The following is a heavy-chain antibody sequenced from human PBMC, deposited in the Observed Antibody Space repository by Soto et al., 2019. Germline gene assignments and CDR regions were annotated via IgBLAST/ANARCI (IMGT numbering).Heavy chain of an antibody. CDR3: VKEYCTGTTCFDAFDL. J-gene: IGHJ3*01. V-gene: IGHV3-48*03. CDR1: GFIFSNYE. Sequence: ELQLVESGGGLVQPGGSLTLSCAASGFIFSNYEVDWVRQAPGKGLEWIAYISDGGTNIYYAASVKGRFTISRDDAKNSLYLQMNNLRAEDTAAYFCVKEYCTGTTCFDAFDLWGQGTMVTVSS. D-gene: IGHD2-8*02. CDR2: ISDGGTNI.